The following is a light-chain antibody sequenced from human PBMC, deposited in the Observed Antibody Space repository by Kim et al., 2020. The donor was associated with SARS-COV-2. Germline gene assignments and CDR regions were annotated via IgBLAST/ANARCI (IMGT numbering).Light chain of an antibody. CDR3: QHRSDWRVT. CDR2: DVS. Sequence: LSPGEEATLSCRDSHGVTNYLAWYQQKPGQAPRLLIYDVSTRAIGIPPRFTGSGSGTDFSLTISDLEPEDFAVYYCQHRSDWRVTFGGGTKVDIK. J-gene: IGKJ4*01. CDR1: HGVTNY. V-gene: IGKV3-11*01.